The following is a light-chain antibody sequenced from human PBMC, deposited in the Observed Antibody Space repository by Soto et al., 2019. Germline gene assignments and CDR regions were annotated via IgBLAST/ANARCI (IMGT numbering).Light chain of an antibody. Sequence: EIVLTQSPGTLSLSPGESATLLCRASQSVSSSYLAWYQQKPGQAPRLLIYNAFNRATGIPDRFSGSGSGTDFTLTISRLEPEDFAVYYCQQYGSSPGTFGGGTKVDIK. CDR1: QSVSSSY. V-gene: IGKV3-20*01. CDR3: QQYGSSPGT. CDR2: NAF. J-gene: IGKJ4*01.